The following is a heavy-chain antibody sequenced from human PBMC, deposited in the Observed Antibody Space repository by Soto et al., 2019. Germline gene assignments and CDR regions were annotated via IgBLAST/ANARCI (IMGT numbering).Heavy chain of an antibody. CDR3: AKGPSGEYYDFWSGYYALGDFDI. J-gene: IGHJ3*02. D-gene: IGHD3-3*01. Sequence: GGSLRLSCAASGFTFSSYAMSWVRQAPGKGLEWVSAISGSGGSTYYADSVKGRFTISRDNSKNTLYLQMNSLRAEDTAVYYCAKGPSGEYYDFWSGYYALGDFDIWGQGTMVTVSS. CDR2: ISGSGGST. CDR1: GFTFSSYA. V-gene: IGHV3-23*01.